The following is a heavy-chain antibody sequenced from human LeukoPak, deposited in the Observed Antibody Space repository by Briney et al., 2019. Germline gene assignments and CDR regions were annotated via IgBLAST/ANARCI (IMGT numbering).Heavy chain of an antibody. CDR3: ARDLGYCTGGTCYPTWFDP. CDR2: INAGNDNT. J-gene: IGHJ5*02. CDR1: GYAFASYA. Sequence: GASLKVSCKTSGYAFASYAMRWERQAPGQWLKWIGWINAGNDNTKYSQKYQGRVTITRDTSASTAYMELSSLRSEDTAVYYCARDLGYCTGGTCYPTWFDPWGQGTLVTVSS. V-gene: IGHV1-3*01. D-gene: IGHD2-15*01.